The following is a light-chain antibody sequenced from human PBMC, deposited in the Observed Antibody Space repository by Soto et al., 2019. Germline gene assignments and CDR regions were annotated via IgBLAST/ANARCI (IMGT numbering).Light chain of an antibody. Sequence: DIQMTQSPSTLSASVGDRVTITCRASESMSNCLAWYEQKPGKATKLLNSGASSLQSGVASRFGGSASGTEFTLTISSLQPDVIATYCCQQCHRYLTFGQGTKVDI. V-gene: IGKV1-5*01. J-gene: IGKJ1*01. CDR3: QQCHRYLT. CDR2: GAS. CDR1: ESMSNC.